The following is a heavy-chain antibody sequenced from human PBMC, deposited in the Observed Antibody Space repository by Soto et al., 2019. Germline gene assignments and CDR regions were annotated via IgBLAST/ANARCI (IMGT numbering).Heavy chain of an antibody. V-gene: IGHV3-23*01. CDR3: AKGSKFTIFSPNDY. D-gene: IGHD3-3*01. CDR1: GFTFSTYA. CDR2: LSGNSGTT. Sequence: EVHLLESGGGLVQPGGSLRLSCAASGFTFSTYAMTWVRQAPGKGLEWVSALSGNSGTTYSADSVKGRFTISRDNSRNTLYLQMSSLRAEDTALYSCAKGSKFTIFSPNDYWGQGTLVTVSS. J-gene: IGHJ4*02.